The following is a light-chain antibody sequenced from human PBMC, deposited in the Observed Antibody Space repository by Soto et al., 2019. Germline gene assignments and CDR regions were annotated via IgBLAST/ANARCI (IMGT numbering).Light chain of an antibody. J-gene: IGKJ1*01. CDR2: GAS. CDR1: QSVHGN. CDR3: QQYNDWPRT. Sequence: ETVMTQSPASLSVSPGARAPLSCRTSQSVHGNLAWYQQIPGQAPRLLIFGASIRATGISARFSGGGSETEFSLTISSLQSEDFAVYYCQQYNDWPRTFGQGTKVDIK. V-gene: IGKV3-15*01.